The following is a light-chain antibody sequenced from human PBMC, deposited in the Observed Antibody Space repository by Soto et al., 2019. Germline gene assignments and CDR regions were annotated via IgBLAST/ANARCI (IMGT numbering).Light chain of an antibody. J-gene: IGLJ2*01. V-gene: IGLV2-23*02. CDR2: EVS. CDR1: SSDVGSHNF. CDR3: YSYVGGIS. Sequence: QSALTQPASVSGSPGQSIAISCTGTSSDVGSHNFVSWYQQHPGKVPKLIIYEVSKRPSGVSNRFSGSKSGNTASLTISGLQAEDEAYYYCYSYVGGISFGGGTKLTVL.